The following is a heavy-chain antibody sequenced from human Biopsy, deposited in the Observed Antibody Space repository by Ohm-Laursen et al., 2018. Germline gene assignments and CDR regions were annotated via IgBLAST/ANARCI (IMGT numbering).Heavy chain of an antibody. CDR2: IYYSGST. CDR1: GGSISSYY. CDR3: ARATNSTGWPYYYFYGMDV. V-gene: IGHV4-59*01. J-gene: IGHJ6*02. D-gene: IGHD2/OR15-2a*01. Sequence: GTLSLTCTVSGGSISSYYWNWIRQPPGRGLEWIGYIYYSGSTNYNPSLKSRVTISVDTSKNQFSLRLNSVTAADTAVYYCARATNSTGWPYYYFYGMDVWGQGTTVTVSS.